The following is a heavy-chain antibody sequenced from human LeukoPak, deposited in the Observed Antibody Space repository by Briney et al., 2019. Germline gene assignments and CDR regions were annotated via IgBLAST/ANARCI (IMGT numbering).Heavy chain of an antibody. V-gene: IGHV4-39*01. J-gene: IGHJ6*03. CDR1: GYSISSSSYY. D-gene: IGHD4-23*01. Sequence: PSETLSLTCTVSGYSISSSSYYWGWIRQPPGKGLEWIGSIYYTGSTYYNPSLKSRVTISVDTSKNQFSLKLSSVTAADTAVYYCARLHYGGNYGYYYYYMDVWGKGTTVTISS. CDR2: IYYTGST. CDR3: ARLHYGGNYGYYYYYMDV.